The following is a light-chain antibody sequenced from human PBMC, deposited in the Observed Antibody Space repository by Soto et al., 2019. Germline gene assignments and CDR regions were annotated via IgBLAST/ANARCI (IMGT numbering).Light chain of an antibody. CDR1: QTISTW. CDR3: QQYNIYPWT. V-gene: IGKV1-5*03. Sequence: IQMTQSPSTLSASVGDRVTFTCRASQTISTWLAWYQQKPGEAPKLLIYKASTLEVGVPSRFSASGSGTESTHTITPLRPAVFAIYYCQQYNIYPWTLGKGTKV. CDR2: KAS. J-gene: IGKJ1*01.